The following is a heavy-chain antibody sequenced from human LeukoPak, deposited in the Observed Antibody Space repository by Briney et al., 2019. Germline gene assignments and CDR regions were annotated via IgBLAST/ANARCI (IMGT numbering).Heavy chain of an antibody. CDR3: ARAFSSITIFGVVSPGYYYYYMDV. J-gene: IGHJ6*03. V-gene: IGHV4-4*07. D-gene: IGHD3-3*01. Sequence: PSETLSLTCTVSGGSISSYYWSWIRQPAGKGLEWIGRIYTSGSTNYNPSLKSRVTMSVDTSKNQFSLKLSSVTAADTAVYYCARAFSSITIFGVVSPGYYYYYMDVWGKGTTVTVSS. CDR2: IYTSGST. CDR1: GGSISSYY.